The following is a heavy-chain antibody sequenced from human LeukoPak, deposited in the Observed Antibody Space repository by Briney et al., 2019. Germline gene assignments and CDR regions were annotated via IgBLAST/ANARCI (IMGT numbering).Heavy chain of an antibody. CDR1: GYTFTTYG. Sequence: ALVKVSCKASGYTFTTYGISWVRQAPGQGLERMGWISAYKGNTNYAQKFQGRVTMTTDTSTSTAYMELRSLTSDDTAVYYCARDRDWNLDYWGQGTLVTGSS. CDR2: ISAYKGNT. D-gene: IGHD1-1*01. J-gene: IGHJ4*02. V-gene: IGHV1-18*01. CDR3: ARDRDWNLDY.